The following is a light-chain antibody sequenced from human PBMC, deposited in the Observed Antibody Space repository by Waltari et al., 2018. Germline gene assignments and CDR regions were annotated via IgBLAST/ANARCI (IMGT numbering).Light chain of an antibody. Sequence: DFVMTQSPDSLAVSLGERATINCQSRPSVLYSSNNKNYLAWYQQKPGQPPKLLIHWASTRESGVPDRFSGSGSGTDFTLTISSLQAEDVAVYYCQQYYSTPLTFGGGTKVEIK. CDR3: QQYYSTPLT. CDR2: WAS. V-gene: IGKV4-1*01. CDR1: PSVLYSSNNKNY. J-gene: IGKJ4*01.